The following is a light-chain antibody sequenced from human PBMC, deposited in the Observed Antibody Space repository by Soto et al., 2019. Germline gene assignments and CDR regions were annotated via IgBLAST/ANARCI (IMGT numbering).Light chain of an antibody. V-gene: IGLV2-18*02. Sequence: QSALTQPPSVSGSPGQSVTISCTGTSSVVGSYNRVSWYQQPPGKAPKLMIYEVSNRPSGVSNRFSGSKSGNTASLTISGLQAEDEADYYCSSYTSSSTRVFGTGTKVTVL. CDR1: SSVVGSYNR. J-gene: IGLJ1*01. CDR3: SSYTSSSTRV. CDR2: EVS.